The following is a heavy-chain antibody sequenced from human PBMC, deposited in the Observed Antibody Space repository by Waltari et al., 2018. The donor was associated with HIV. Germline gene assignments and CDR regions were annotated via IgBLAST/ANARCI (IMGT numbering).Heavy chain of an antibody. V-gene: IGHV4-59*01. J-gene: IGHJ4*02. Sequence: QVQLQESGPGLVRPSATLSPTCTVSGDSISGYYWGWIRQPPGKGLEWIAYFYYGGSSNYNPSLKSRVKISQYTSRNQLSLTLTSVTAADAAVYYCATGGRTGYYFDFWGQGVRVTVSS. CDR1: GDSISGYY. CDR2: FYYGGSS. D-gene: IGHD3-16*01. CDR3: ATGGRTGYYFDF.